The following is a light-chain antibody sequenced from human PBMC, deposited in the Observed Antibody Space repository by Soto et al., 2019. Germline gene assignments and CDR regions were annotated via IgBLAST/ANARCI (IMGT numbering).Light chain of an antibody. J-gene: IGKJ2*01. Sequence: DVVLTQTPLSSPVTLGQPASISCRSSQSLLHRDGRTYLSWLQQRPGQPPRLLIHQVSNRLSGVPARFSGSGAGTDFTLKITRVEADDVGVYYCMQASQFPPYTFGQGTKLEIE. CDR3: MQASQFPPYT. V-gene: IGKV2-24*01. CDR2: QVS. CDR1: QSLLHRDGRTY.